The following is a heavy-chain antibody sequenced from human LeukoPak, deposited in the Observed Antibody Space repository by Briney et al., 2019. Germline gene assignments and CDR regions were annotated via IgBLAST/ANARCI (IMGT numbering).Heavy chain of an antibody. Sequence: ASVKVSCKASGGTFSSYAISWVRQAPGQGLEWMGIINPSGGSTSYAQKFQGRVTMTRDTSTSTVYMELSGLRSEDTAVYYCASGDYYDSSGYYGNEYFQHWGQGTLVTVSS. CDR2: INPSGGST. J-gene: IGHJ1*01. D-gene: IGHD3-22*01. V-gene: IGHV1-46*01. CDR3: ASGDYYDSSGYYGNEYFQH. CDR1: GGTFSSYA.